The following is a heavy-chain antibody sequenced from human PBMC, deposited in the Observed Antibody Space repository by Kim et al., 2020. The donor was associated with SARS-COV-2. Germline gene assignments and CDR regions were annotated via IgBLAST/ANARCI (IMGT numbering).Heavy chain of an antibody. CDR1: GGSISSYY. D-gene: IGHD3-16*02. J-gene: IGHJ6*02. CDR2: IYTSGST. Sequence: SETLSLTCTVSGGSISSYYWSWIRQPAGKGLEWIGRIYTSGSTNYNPSLKSRVTMSVDTSKNQFSLKLSSVTAADTAVYYCARDVTFGGVIADNYYGMDVWGQGTTVTVSS. CDR3: ARDVTFGGVIADNYYGMDV. V-gene: IGHV4-4*07.